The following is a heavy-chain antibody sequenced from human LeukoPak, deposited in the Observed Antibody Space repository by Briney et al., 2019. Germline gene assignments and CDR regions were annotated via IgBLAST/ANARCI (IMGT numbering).Heavy chain of an antibody. CDR2: INPNSGGT. Sequence: GASVKVSCKASGYTFTDYYMHWVRQAPGQGLEWMGWINPNSGGTNYAQKLQGRVTMTRDTSISTAYMELSRLRSDDTAVYYCARDEQQLVRNYYYYYMDVWGKGTTVTVSS. CDR1: GYTFTDYY. D-gene: IGHD6-13*01. V-gene: IGHV1-2*02. CDR3: ARDEQQLVRNYYYYYMDV. J-gene: IGHJ6*03.